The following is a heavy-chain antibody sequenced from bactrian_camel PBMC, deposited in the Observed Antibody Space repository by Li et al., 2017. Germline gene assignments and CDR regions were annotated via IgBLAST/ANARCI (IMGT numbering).Heavy chain of an antibody. Sequence: QVQLVESGGGSVHAGGSLRLSCVGSGYNYSIYVMAWFRQAPGKEREGVAPIDSDGSAKYADSVKGRFTISQDNAKNTLYLHMNSLKPEDTALTTVRHTTPELLLLGEDKEETVITGARGPRSPSP. V-gene: IGHV3S53*01. D-gene: IGHD2*01. CDR1: GYNYSIYV. CDR2: IDSDGSA. CDR3: RHTTPELLLLGEDKEETVIT. J-gene: IGHJ4*01.